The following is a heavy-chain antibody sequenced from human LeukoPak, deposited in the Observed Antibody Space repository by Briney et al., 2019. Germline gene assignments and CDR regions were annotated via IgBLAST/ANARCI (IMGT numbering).Heavy chain of an antibody. CDR2: IKPNNGGT. V-gene: IGHV1-2*02. D-gene: IGHD3-10*01. CDR1: GYTLTGYY. Sequence: ASVKVSCKASGYTLTGYYMHWVRQAPGQGLEWMGWIKPNNGGTNYAQKFQGRVTMTRDTSISTAYMELSRLRSDDTAVYYCARATWGLLWFGESSEDSKFDYWGQGSLVTVST. J-gene: IGHJ4*02. CDR3: ARATWGLLWFGESSEDSKFDY.